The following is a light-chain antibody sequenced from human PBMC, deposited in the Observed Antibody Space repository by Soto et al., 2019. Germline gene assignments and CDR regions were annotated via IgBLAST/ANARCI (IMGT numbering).Light chain of an antibody. V-gene: IGKV1-39*01. CDR1: QAVGSY. Sequence: DIQMTQSPSSLSASVGDRLTITCRASQAVGSYLNWFQQKAGKPPKLLIYASSKLERGVPSRFRGTGSGTDFNLTVSSLQPEDFATYYCQQAYSAPWTFGQGTKVEV. CDR3: QQAYSAPWT. CDR2: ASS. J-gene: IGKJ1*01.